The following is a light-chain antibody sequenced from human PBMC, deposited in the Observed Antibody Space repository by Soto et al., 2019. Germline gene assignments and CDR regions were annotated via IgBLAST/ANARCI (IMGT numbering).Light chain of an antibody. CDR2: EVS. CDR3: TSYTTSYTQV. J-gene: IGLJ3*02. V-gene: IGLV2-14*01. Sequence: QSVLTQPASVSGSPGQSITISCTGTSSDVGGYNYVSWYQHHPGKVPKLIIYEVSNRPSGVSNRFSGSKSGNTASLTISGLQADDEADYYCTSYTTSYTQVFGGGTKVTVL. CDR1: SSDVGGYNY.